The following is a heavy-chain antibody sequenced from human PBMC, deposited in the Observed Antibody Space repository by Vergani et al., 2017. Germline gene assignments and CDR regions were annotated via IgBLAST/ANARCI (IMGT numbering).Heavy chain of an antibody. V-gene: IGHV3-33*01. J-gene: IGHJ4*02. Sequence: QVQLVESGGGVVQPGRSLRLSCAASGFTFSSYGMHWVRQAPGKGLEWVAVIWYDGSNKYYADSVKGRVTISRDNSKNTLYLQMNSLRAEDTAVYYCARDLGIAAAGPFDYWGQGTLVTVSS. CDR2: IWYDGSNK. CDR1: GFTFSSYG. CDR3: ARDLGIAAAGPFDY. D-gene: IGHD6-13*01.